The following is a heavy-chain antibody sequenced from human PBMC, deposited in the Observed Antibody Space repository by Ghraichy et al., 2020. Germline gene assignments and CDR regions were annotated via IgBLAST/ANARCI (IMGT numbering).Heavy chain of an antibody. CDR2: INSDGSST. J-gene: IGHJ4*02. CDR3: ARERMSTVNNNYSDY. Sequence: GGSLRLSCAASGFTFSSYAMRWVRQAPGKGLVWVSPINSDGSSTCYADSVKGRFTISRDNAKNTLYLQMNSLRAEDTAVYYCARERMSTVNNNYSDYWGQGTLVTVSS. CDR1: GFTFSSYA. D-gene: IGHD4-17*01. V-gene: IGHV3-74*01.